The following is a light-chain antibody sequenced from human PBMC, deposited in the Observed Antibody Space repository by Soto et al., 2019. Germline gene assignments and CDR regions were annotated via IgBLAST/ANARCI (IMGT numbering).Light chain of an antibody. J-gene: IGKJ2*01. V-gene: IGKV3-15*01. Sequence: EIVMTQSPATLSVSPGERASLSCRASQSVGSNLAWYQQTAGQAPRLLIYGASTRATGIPATFSGSGSGTEFTLTISSLQSEDFAFYSCQQYTNWPYTFGQGTKLEIK. CDR2: GAS. CDR3: QQYTNWPYT. CDR1: QSVGSN.